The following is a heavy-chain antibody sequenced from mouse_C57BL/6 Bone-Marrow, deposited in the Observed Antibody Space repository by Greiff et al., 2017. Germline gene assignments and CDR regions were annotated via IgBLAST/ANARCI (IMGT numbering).Heavy chain of an antibody. CDR1: GYTFPSYT. V-gene: IGHV1-4*01. D-gene: IGHD1-1*01. Sequence: VKLQQSGAELARPGASVKMSCKASGYTFPSYTMHWVKQRPGQGLEWIGYINPSSGYTKYNQKFKDKATLTADKSSSTAYMQLSSLTSEDSAVYYCAREGRSSPYYYAMDYWGQGTSVTVSS. CDR3: AREGRSSPYYYAMDY. J-gene: IGHJ4*01. CDR2: INPSSGYT.